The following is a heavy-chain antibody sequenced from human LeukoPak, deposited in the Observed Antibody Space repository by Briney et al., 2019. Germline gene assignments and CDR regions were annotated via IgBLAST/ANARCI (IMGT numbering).Heavy chain of an antibody. CDR2: ITPIFGTA. J-gene: IGHJ4*02. CDR1: GGTFSSYA. Sequence: ASVKVSCKASGGTFSSYAISWVRQAPGQGLEWMGGITPIFGTANYAQKFQGRVTITADESTSTAYMELSSLRSEDTAVYYCARSTYYYGSGRSGNDDYWGQGTLVTVSS. V-gene: IGHV1-69*13. CDR3: ARSTYYYGSGRSGNDDY. D-gene: IGHD3-10*01.